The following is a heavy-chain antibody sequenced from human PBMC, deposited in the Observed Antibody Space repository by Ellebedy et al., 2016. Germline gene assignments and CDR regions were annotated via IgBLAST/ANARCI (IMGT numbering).Heavy chain of an antibody. J-gene: IGHJ4*02. CDR1: GFIVSDNY. CDR2: IYRSGST. V-gene: IGHV3-53*01. Sequence: GGSLRLSCAVSGFIVSDNYMSWVRQAPGKGLEWVAIIYRSGSTFYPDSAKGRFTISRDNSKNTLYLHLNSLRVEDTAIYYCAGDSRGSTAAGTSLHYWGQGTLVIVSS. CDR3: AGDSRGSTAAGTSLHY. D-gene: IGHD6-13*01.